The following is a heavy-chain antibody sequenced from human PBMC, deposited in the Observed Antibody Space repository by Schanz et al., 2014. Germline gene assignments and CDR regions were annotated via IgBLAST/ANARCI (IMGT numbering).Heavy chain of an antibody. CDR2: ISGSGGDT. V-gene: IGHV3-23*01. D-gene: IGHD2-21*01. CDR1: GFSFSIFA. CDR3: AREDCSATSCYFRY. J-gene: IGHJ4*02. Sequence: EVQLLESGGGLVQPGGSLRLSCAASGFSFSIFAMTWVRQAPGQGLEWVSTISGSGGDTYPADSVKGRFTISRDNSNSTVYLQMNTLRAEDTAVYYCAREDCSATSCYFRYWGQGTLVTVSS.